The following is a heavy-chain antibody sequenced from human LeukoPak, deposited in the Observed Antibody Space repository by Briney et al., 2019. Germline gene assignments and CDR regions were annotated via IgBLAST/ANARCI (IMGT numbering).Heavy chain of an antibody. CDR1: GYSFTSYW. CDR2: ISGSGGST. J-gene: IGHJ3*01. CDR3: VLGSAKVGP. Sequence: GESLKISCKGSGYSFTSYWIGWVRQAPGKGLEWVSAISGSGGSTYYADSVKGRFTISRDNSKNTLYLQMNSLRAEDTAVYYSVLGSAKVGPWGQGTMVTVSS. V-gene: IGHV3-23*01. D-gene: IGHD2-2*01.